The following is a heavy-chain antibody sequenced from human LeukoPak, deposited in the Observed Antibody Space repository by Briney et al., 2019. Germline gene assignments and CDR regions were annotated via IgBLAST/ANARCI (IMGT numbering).Heavy chain of an antibody. V-gene: IGHV3-30-3*01. D-gene: IGHD5-24*01. Sequence: WRSLRLSCAASGFTVSSYAMHWVRQAPGKGLEWVAVISYDGSNKYYADSVKGRFTISRYNSKNTLYLQMNSLRAEDTAVYYCASTPRDGYNYAFVYWGQGTLATVSS. CDR2: ISYDGSNK. CDR3: ASTPRDGYNYAFVY. CDR1: GFTVSSYA. J-gene: IGHJ4*02.